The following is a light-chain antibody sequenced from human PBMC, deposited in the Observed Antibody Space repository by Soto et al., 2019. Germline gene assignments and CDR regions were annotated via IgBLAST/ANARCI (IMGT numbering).Light chain of an antibody. J-gene: IGLJ1*01. CDR1: RSDVGGYNY. CDR2: DVT. CDR3: QSYDSSLSGYV. V-gene: IGLV2-11*01. Sequence: QSALTQPRSVSGSPGQSVTISCTGTRSDVGGYNYVSWFQQHPDKAPKLIIYDVTKRPSGVPDRFSGSKSGTSASLAITGLQAEDEADYYCQSYDSSLSGYVFGTGTKLTVL.